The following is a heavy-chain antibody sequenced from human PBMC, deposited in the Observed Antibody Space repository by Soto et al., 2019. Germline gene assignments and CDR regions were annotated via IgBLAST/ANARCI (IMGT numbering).Heavy chain of an antibody. Sequence: SETLSLTCAVYGGSFSGYYWSWIRQPPGKGLEWIGEINHSGSTNYNPSLKSRVTISVDTSKNQFSLKLSSVTAADTAVYYCARACSSTSCYSEDFAGMDVWGQGTTVTVSS. V-gene: IGHV4-34*01. CDR2: INHSGST. J-gene: IGHJ6*02. CDR1: GGSFSGYY. CDR3: ARACSSTSCYSEDFAGMDV. D-gene: IGHD2-2*01.